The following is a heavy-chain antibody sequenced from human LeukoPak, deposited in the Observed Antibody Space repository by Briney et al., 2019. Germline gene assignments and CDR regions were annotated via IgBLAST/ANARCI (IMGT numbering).Heavy chain of an antibody. CDR1: GGSISSGSYY. V-gene: IGHV4-61*02. J-gene: IGHJ2*01. D-gene: IGHD3-9*01. CDR3: AGSYYDILTGPMNWYFDL. CDR2: IYTSGST. Sequence: SETLSLTCTVSGGSISSGSYYWSWIRQPAGKGLEWIGRIYTSGSTNYNPSLKSRVTISVDTSKNQFSLKLSSVTAADTAVYYCAGSYYDILTGPMNWYFDLWGRGTLVTVSS.